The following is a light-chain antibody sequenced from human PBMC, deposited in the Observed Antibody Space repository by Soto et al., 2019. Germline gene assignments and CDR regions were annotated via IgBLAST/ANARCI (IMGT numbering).Light chain of an antibody. Sequence: QSALTQPASVSGFLGQSITMSRTGSSSDVGTFNLVSWFQQHPGKAPKLLIFEGTKRPSGVSDRFSGSKSGNTASLTISGLQAEDEADYHCCSYAGTRTSWVFGTGTKLTVL. V-gene: IGLV2-23*01. CDR2: EGT. J-gene: IGLJ1*01. CDR1: SSDVGTFNL. CDR3: CSYAGTRTSWV.